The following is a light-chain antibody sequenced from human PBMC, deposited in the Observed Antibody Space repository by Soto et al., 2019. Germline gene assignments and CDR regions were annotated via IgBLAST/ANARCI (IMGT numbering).Light chain of an antibody. J-gene: IGKJ1*01. CDR1: QSVSSNY. CDR3: QQYGSSPTT. Sequence: EIVLTQSPGTLSLSPGERATLSCRASQSVSSNYLAWYQQKPGQAPRLLIYGASSRATGIPDRFSGSGAGTGFSLTISRREPEDFAVYNCQQYGSSPTTFGQGTKVEIK. V-gene: IGKV3-20*01. CDR2: GAS.